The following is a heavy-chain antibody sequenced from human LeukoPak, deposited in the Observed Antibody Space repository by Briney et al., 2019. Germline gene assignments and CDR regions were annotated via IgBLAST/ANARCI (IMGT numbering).Heavy chain of an antibody. CDR3: AREITFSGSQWANGY. CDR2: IKPDGGDK. Sequence: PGGSLRLSCAASGFPFSNYWMNWVRQAPSKGLEWVANIKPDGGDKYYVDSVKGRFTISRDNAKNSLYLQMNSLRADDTAVYYCAREITFSGSQWANGYWGPGTLVTVSS. J-gene: IGHJ4*02. CDR1: GFPFSNYW. D-gene: IGHD6-13*01. V-gene: IGHV3-7*01.